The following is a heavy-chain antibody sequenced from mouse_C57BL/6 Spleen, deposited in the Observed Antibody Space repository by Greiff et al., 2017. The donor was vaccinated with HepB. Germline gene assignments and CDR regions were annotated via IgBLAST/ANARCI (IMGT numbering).Heavy chain of an antibody. CDR3: ARGVTGTERDY. CDR2: IDPSDSYT. J-gene: IGHJ2*01. CDR1: GYTFTSYW. V-gene: IGHV1-50*01. D-gene: IGHD4-1*01. Sequence: QVQLQQSGAELVKPGASVKLSCKASGYTFTSYWMQWVKQRPGQGLEWIGEIDPSDSYTNYNQKFKGKATLTADTSSSTAYMQRSSLTSGDSAVYYSARGVTGTERDYWGQGTTLTVSS.